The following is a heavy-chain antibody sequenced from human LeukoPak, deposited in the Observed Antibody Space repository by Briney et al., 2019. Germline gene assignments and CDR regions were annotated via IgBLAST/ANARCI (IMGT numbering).Heavy chain of an antibody. CDR1: GLTFSSYG. Sequence: GGSLRLSCAASGLTFSSYGMHWVRQAPGKGLWWVAFIRYDGSNKYYADSAKVRFTISRDNSKNRLYRRLNRLRPETTAVYYCAKDADDYYGSGSCLDYWGQGTLVTVSS. CDR3: AKDADDYYGSGSCLDY. CDR2: IRYDGSNK. D-gene: IGHD3-10*01. V-gene: IGHV3-30*02. J-gene: IGHJ4*02.